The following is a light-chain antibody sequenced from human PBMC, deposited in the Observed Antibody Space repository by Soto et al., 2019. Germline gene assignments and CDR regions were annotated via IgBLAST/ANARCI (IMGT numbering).Light chain of an antibody. J-gene: IGKJ2*02. Sequence: EIVLTQSPGTLSLSPGERATLSCRASQSVSNNYLAWYQQKPGQAPRLLIYGASSRATGIPDRFSGSGSGTDFTLTISRLEPEDFAVYYCQQYDSSCSFGQGTKLDIK. CDR3: QQYDSSCS. V-gene: IGKV3-20*01. CDR1: QSVSNNY. CDR2: GAS.